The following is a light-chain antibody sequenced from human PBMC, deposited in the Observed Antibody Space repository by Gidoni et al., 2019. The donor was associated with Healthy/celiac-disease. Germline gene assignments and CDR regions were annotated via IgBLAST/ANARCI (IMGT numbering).Light chain of an antibody. Sequence: DIQMTQSPSSLSASVGDRVTTTCRASQSISSYLNWYQQKPGKAPKLLIYAASSLQSGVPSRFSGSGSGTDFTLTISSLQPEDFATYYCQQSYSTPECSFGQGTKLEIK. CDR2: AAS. V-gene: IGKV1-39*01. CDR3: QQSYSTPECS. CDR1: QSISSY. J-gene: IGKJ2*04.